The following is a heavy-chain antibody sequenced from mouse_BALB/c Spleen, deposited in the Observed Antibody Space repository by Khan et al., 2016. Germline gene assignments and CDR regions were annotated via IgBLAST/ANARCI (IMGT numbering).Heavy chain of an antibody. CDR3: ARDRELRNYYDCPHYFDY. D-gene: IGHD2-4*01. J-gene: IGHJ2*01. CDR2: INPDSSTI. V-gene: IGHV4-1*02. Sequence: EVKLLESGGGLVQPGGSLKLSCAASGFDFSRYWMSWVRQAPGKGLEWIGEINPDSSTINYTPSLKDKFIISRDTAKTTLYLQMSKVRSEDTALLYIARDRELRNYYDCPHYFDYWGQGTTLTVSS. CDR1: GFDFSRYW.